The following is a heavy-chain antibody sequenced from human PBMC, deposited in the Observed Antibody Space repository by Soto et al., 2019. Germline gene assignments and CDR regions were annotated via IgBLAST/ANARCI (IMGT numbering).Heavy chain of an antibody. V-gene: IGHV3-53*01. CDR1: GFTVISNY. D-gene: IGHD3-22*01. CDR2: IYSGGST. Sequence: PGGSLRLSCAASGFTVISNYTSWVRPAPGKGLEWVSVIYSGGSTYYADSVKGRFTISRDNSKHTLYLQMNSLRAEGTVVYHCARNGYYYVGRGMDVWGQGTTVTV. CDR3: ARNGYYYVGRGMDV. J-gene: IGHJ6*02.